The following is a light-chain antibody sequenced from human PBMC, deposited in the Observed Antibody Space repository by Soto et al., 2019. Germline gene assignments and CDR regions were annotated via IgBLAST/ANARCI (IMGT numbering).Light chain of an antibody. CDR1: QSVSSSY. J-gene: IGKJ1*01. Sequence: IVLTQSPGTLSLSPGERATLSCRASQSVSSSYLAWYQQKPGQAPRLLIYGASSRATGIPDRFSGSGSGTDFTLTISRLEPEDFAVYYCQHFRTFGQGTKVEIK. CDR3: QHFRT. V-gene: IGKV3-20*01. CDR2: GAS.